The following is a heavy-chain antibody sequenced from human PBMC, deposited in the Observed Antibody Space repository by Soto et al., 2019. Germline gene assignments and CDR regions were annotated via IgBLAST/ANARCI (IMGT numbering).Heavy chain of an antibody. D-gene: IGHD2-15*01. CDR1: GYTFTSYG. CDR2: ISAYNGKT. CDR3: ARGSDVNYYHGMDV. Sequence: QVQLVQSGGEVKKPGASVKLSCTASGYTFTSYGISWVRQAPGQGLEWMGWISAYNGKTNYAQNVQGRGTMTTDTSTRTAYMDMRSLRSDATAVYYCARGSDVNYYHGMDVWGKGTTVTVYS. V-gene: IGHV1-18*01. J-gene: IGHJ6*04.